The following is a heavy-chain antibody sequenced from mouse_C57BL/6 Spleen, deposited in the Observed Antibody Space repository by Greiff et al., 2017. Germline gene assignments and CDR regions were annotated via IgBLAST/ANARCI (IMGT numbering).Heavy chain of an antibody. CDR2: TWWGDAK. Sequence: QVTLKESGPGLLQPSQSLSLTCSFSGFSLSTFGMGVGRISPPPGQGLEWLAYTWWGDAKYYNPALKSRPTISKDTSKNQVFLMSANVDTADSATYYCARGFDAIDYWGQGTTVTVSS. V-gene: IGHV8-8*01. CDR3: ARGFDAIDY. CDR1: GFSLSTFGMG. J-gene: IGHJ4*01.